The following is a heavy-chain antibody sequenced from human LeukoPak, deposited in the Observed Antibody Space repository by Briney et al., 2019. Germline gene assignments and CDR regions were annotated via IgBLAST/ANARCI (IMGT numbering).Heavy chain of an antibody. Sequence: SGGSLRLSCAASGFTFSSYEMNWVRQAPGKGLEWVSYISSSGSTIYYADSVKGRFTISRDNAKNSLYLQMNSLRAEDTAVYYCARDSVTAMVKICFDYWGQGTLVTVSS. D-gene: IGHD5-18*01. CDR3: ARDSVTAMVKICFDY. V-gene: IGHV3-48*03. CDR1: GFTFSSYE. J-gene: IGHJ4*02. CDR2: ISSSGSTI.